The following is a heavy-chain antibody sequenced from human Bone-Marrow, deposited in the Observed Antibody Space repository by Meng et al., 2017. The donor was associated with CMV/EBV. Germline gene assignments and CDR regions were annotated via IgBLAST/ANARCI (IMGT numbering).Heavy chain of an antibody. CDR3: AKKRSGSGYYYYGMDV. D-gene: IGHD3-10*01. CDR1: GFTFSSYG. J-gene: IGHJ6*02. Sequence: GGSLRLSCAASGFTFSSYGMHWVRQAPGKGLEWVAFIRYDGSNEYYADSVKGRFTISRDNSKNALYLQMNSLRAEDTAVYYCAKKRSGSGYYYYGMDVWGQGTTVTVSS. V-gene: IGHV3-30*02. CDR2: IRYDGSNE.